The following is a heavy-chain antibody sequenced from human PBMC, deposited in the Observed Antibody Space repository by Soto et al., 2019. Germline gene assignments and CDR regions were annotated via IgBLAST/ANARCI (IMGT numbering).Heavy chain of an antibody. CDR1: GGTFSSYA. CDR2: IIPIFGTA. Sequence: QVQLVQSGAEVKKPGSSVKVSCKASGGTFSSYAISWVRQAPGQGLEWMGGIIPIFGTANYAQKFQGRVTITAEESTSTAYMKLSRLRSEDTAVYYCARVYGSGSYYNGAVDYWGQGTLVTVSS. V-gene: IGHV1-69*01. D-gene: IGHD3-10*01. CDR3: ARVYGSGSYYNGAVDY. J-gene: IGHJ4*02.